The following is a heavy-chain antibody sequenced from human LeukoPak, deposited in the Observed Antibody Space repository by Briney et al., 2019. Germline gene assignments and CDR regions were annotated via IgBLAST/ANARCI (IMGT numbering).Heavy chain of an antibody. D-gene: IGHD7-27*01. CDR3: AKDLGPDPYFDY. J-gene: IGHJ4*02. Sequence: PGGSLRLSCAASGFTFNSYAMSWVRQAPGKGLEWVSAVSASGGTTYYADSVKGRFTISRDNSENTVYLQMNSLRAEDTAVYYCAKDLGPDPYFDYWGQGTLVTVSS. CDR1: GFTFNSYA. CDR2: VSASGGTT. V-gene: IGHV3-23*01.